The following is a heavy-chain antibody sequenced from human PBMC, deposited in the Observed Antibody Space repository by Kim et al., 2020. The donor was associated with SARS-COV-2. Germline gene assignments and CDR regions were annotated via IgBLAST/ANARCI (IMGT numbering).Heavy chain of an antibody. CDR3: ARLGEDHLGYCSGGSCYPYYYYGMDV. CDR1: GYTFTGYY. Sequence: ASVKVSCKASGYTFTGYYMHWVRQAPGQGLEWMGRINPNSGGTNYAQKFQGRVTMTRDTSISTAYMELSRLRSDDTAVYYCARLGEDHLGYCSGGSCYPYYYYGMDVWGQGTTVTVSS. V-gene: IGHV1-2*06. D-gene: IGHD2-15*01. J-gene: IGHJ6*02. CDR2: INPNSGGT.